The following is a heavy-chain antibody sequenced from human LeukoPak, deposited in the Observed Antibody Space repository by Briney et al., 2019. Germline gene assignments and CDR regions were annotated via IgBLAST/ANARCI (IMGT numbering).Heavy chain of an antibody. D-gene: IGHD3-22*01. J-gene: IGHJ4*02. CDR3: ARDGGSGYYDY. CDR2: IWYDGSNK. Sequence: GRSLRLSCAASGFTLSSYGMHWVRQAPGEGLEWVAVIWYDGSNKYYADSVKGRFTTSRDNSKNTLYLQMNSLRAEDTAVYYCARDGGSGYYDYWGQGTLVTVSS. CDR1: GFTLSSYG. V-gene: IGHV3-33*01.